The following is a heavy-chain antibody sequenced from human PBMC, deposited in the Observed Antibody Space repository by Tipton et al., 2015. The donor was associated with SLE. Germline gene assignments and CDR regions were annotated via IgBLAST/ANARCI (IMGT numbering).Heavy chain of an antibody. CDR3: ARVGYCSGGSCLYWCCDL. D-gene: IGHD2-15*01. CDR2: IYSGGST. V-gene: IGHV3-53*05. CDR1: GFTVSSNY. J-gene: IGHJ2*01. Sequence: GSLRLSCAASGFTVSSNYMSWVRQAPGKGLEWVSVIYSGGSTYYADSVKGRFTISRDNSKNTLYLQMNSLRAEDTAVYYCARVGYCSGGSCLYWCCDLWGRGSLVTVSS.